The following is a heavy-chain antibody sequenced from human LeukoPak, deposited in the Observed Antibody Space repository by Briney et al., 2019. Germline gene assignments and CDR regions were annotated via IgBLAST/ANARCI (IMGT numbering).Heavy chain of an antibody. Sequence: GGSLRLSCAASGFTFSSYWMHWVRQAPGKGLVWVSRINSDGSSTSYADSLKGRFTISRDNAKKTLYLQMKSLRAEDTAVYYCARITMVRGARDRAFDIWGQGTMVTVSS. CDR1: GFTFSSYW. D-gene: IGHD3-10*01. CDR3: ARITMVRGARDRAFDI. CDR2: INSDGSST. V-gene: IGHV3-74*01. J-gene: IGHJ3*02.